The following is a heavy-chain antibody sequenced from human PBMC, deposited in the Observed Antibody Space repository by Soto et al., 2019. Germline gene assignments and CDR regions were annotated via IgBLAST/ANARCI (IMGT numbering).Heavy chain of an antibody. D-gene: IGHD4-4*01. J-gene: IGHJ6*02. Sequence: GGSLRLSCAASGFTFSSYAMSWVRQAPGKGLEWVSAISGSGGSTYYADSVKGRFTISRDNSKNTLYLQMNSLRAEDTAVYYCAKATHDYSNYYYYGMDVWGQGTTVTVSS. CDR2: ISGSGGST. CDR1: GFTFSSYA. V-gene: IGHV3-23*01. CDR3: AKATHDYSNYYYYGMDV.